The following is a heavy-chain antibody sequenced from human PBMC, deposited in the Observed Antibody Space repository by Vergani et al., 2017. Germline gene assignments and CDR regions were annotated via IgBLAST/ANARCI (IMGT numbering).Heavy chain of an antibody. J-gene: IGHJ4*02. Sequence: QVQLQESGPGLVKPPGTLSLTCAVSGDSISSNNCWPWVRQPPGKGLEWIGEICHTEDTKYTPSLKSRVTVSVDESRNLLSLRLNSVTTADTAVYYCATIGYRRWGYYFDYWGQGILVTVSS. CDR3: ATIGYRRWGYYFDY. V-gene: IGHV4-4*03. CDR2: ICHTEDT. D-gene: IGHD2-2*02. CDR1: GDSISSNNC.